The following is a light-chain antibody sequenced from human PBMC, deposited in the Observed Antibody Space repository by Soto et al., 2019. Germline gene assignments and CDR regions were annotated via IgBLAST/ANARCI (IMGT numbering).Light chain of an antibody. J-gene: IGLJ1*01. V-gene: IGLV1-40*01. CDR2: GNS. Sequence: QSVLTQPPSVSGAPGQRVTISCTGSXSNIGAGYDVHWYQQLPGTAPKLLIYGNSNRPSGVPDRFSGSKSGTSASLAITGLQAEDEADYYCQSYDSSLSGWVFGTGTKVTVL. CDR3: QSYDSSLSGWV. CDR1: XSNIGAGYD.